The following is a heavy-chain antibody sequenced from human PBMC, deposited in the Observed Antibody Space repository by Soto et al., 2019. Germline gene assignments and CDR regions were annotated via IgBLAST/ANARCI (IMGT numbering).Heavy chain of an antibody. CDR1: EYTLTGNH. CDR3: ARASYGSGSYLTPYYYYYMDV. CDR2: INPNSGGT. J-gene: IGHJ6*03. Sequence: GPSLQAPCQASEYTLTGNHIPGVPHAPEQGLEWTGWINPNSGGTNYAQKFQGWVTMTRDTSISTAYMELSRLRSDDTAVYYCARASYGSGSYLTPYYYYYMDVWGKGTTVTVSS. D-gene: IGHD3-10*01. V-gene: IGHV1-2*04.